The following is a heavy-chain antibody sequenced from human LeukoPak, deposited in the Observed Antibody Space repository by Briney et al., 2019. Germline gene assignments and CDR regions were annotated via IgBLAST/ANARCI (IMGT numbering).Heavy chain of an antibody. V-gene: IGHV3-7*01. CDR1: GITLIGRW. J-gene: IGHJ4*02. CDR3: VDLGFGD. Sequence: PGRSLRLSCAASGITLIGRWMTWVRQAPGKGLEWVATIKDDGSNTYYADSVKGRFTISRDNAKNSLYLQMSNLRVEDTAVYYCVDLGFGDCGQGTQVTVSS. CDR2: IKDDGSNT. D-gene: IGHD5-12*01.